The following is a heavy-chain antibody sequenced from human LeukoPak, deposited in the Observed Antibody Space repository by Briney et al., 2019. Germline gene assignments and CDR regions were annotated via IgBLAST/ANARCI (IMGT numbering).Heavy chain of an antibody. CDR1: GYTFTDYY. V-gene: IGHV1-2*02. Sequence: ASVKVSCKASGYTFTDYYIHWVRQAPGQGLEWMGWISPNTGGTNFAQKFQGRVTMTRDTSISTAYMELSRLKSDDTAVYYCAKGEMGATDYWGQRTLVTVSS. D-gene: IGHD1-26*01. CDR2: ISPNTGGT. J-gene: IGHJ4*02. CDR3: AKGEMGATDY.